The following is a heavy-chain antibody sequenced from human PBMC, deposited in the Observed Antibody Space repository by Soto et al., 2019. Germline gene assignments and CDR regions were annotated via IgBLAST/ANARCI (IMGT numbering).Heavy chain of an antibody. V-gene: IGHV5-10-1*01. D-gene: IGHD3-16*01. Sequence: PGESLKISCKASGYNFDSYWIIWVRQMPGKGLEWMGRVDPSDSYVNYSPSFQGHIAISVDKSTNTAYLQWSSLKASDTAMYFCSRPKGGTDWLDPWGQGTLVTVSS. CDR3: SRPKGGTDWLDP. CDR2: VDPSDSYV. J-gene: IGHJ5*02. CDR1: GYNFDSYW.